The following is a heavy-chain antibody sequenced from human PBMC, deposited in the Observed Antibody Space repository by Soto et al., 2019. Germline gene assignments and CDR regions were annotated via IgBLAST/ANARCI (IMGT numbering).Heavy chain of an antibody. CDR1: GFSLSTSGVG. Sequence: QITLKESGPTLVKPTQTLTLTCTFSGFSLSTSGVGVGWIRQPPGKALEWLALIYWNDDKGYSPSLKSRLTITKDTSKNQVVLTMTNMDPVDTATSCCAHRDDYGDPRWFDYWGQGTLVTVSS. CDR3: AHRDDYGDPRWFDY. CDR2: IYWNDDK. J-gene: IGHJ4*02. V-gene: IGHV2-5*01. D-gene: IGHD4-17*01.